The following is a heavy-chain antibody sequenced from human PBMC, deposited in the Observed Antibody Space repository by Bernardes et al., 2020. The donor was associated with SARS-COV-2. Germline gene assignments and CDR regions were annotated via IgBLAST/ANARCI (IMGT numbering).Heavy chain of an antibody. J-gene: IGHJ4*02. D-gene: IGHD6-19*01. CDR1: GFGFGNSW. CDR2: IKSDGNT. CDR3: VRFGDPSG. V-gene: IGHV3-74*01. Sequence: GGSLRLSCAASGFGFGNSWMHWVRQAPGKGLVWVSRIKSDGNTDYGDTVKGRLTVFRDNTRNTFYLQMNRLRAEDTAVYYCVRFGDPSGWGQGTLVTVSS.